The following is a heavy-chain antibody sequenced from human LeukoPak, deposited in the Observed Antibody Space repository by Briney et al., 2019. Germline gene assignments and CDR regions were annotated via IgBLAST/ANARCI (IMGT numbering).Heavy chain of an antibody. Sequence: PSETLSLTCTVSSGSISSYYWNWIRQPAGKGLEWIGRIYTSGSTNYNPSLKSRVTISVDKSKNQFFLKLSSVTAADTAVYCCARDGYSGSYFFDYWGQGTLVTVSS. CDR2: IYTSGST. V-gene: IGHV4-4*07. J-gene: IGHJ4*02. CDR3: ARDGYSGSYFFDY. D-gene: IGHD1-26*01. CDR1: SGSISSYY.